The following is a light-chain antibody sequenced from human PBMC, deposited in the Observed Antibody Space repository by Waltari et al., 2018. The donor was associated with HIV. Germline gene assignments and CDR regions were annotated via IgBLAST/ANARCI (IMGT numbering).Light chain of an antibody. CDR3: AAWDDSLNGFWV. J-gene: IGLJ3*02. Sequence: QSVLTQPPSASGTPGQRVTISCSGSSSSIGSNTVNWFQQLPGTAPKLLIYSKNQRPSGGPDRFSGSRAGTSASLAISGLQSEDEADYYCAAWDDSLNGFWVFGGGTKLTVL. CDR1: SSSIGSNT. CDR2: SKN. V-gene: IGLV1-44*01.